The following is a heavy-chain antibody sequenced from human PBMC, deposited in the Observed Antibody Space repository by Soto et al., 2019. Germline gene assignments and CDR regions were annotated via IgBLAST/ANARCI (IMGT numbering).Heavy chain of an antibody. D-gene: IGHD3-3*01. CDR2: IIPIFGTA. CDR1: GGTFSSYA. CDR3: ARDQVDFWSGRSGVYYYYGMDV. V-gene: IGHV1-69*06. Sequence: SVEVSCKASGGTFSSYAISWVRQAPGQGLEWMGGIIPIFGTANYAQKSQGRVTITADKSTSTAYMELSSLRSEDTAVYYCARDQVDFWSGRSGVYYYYGMDVWGQGTTVTAP. J-gene: IGHJ6*02.